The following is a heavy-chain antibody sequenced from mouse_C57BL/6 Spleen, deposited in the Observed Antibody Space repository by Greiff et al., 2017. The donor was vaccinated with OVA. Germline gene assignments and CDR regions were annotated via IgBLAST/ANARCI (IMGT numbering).Heavy chain of an antibody. CDR3: ASYSNYCAVDY. CDR2: INPNNGGT. CDR1: GFTFTDYY. J-gene: IGHJ4*01. D-gene: IGHD2-5*01. Sequence: VQLLQSGPELVKPGASVKISCTASGFTFTDYYMNWVKQSPGKSLEWIGDINPNNGGTSYNQKFKGKATLTVDKSSSTAYMELRSLTSEDSAVYYCASYSNYCAVDYWGQGTSVAVSS. V-gene: IGHV1-26*01.